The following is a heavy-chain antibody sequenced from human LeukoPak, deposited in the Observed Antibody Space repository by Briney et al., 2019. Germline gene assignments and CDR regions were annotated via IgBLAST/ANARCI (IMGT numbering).Heavy chain of an antibody. D-gene: IGHD2-15*01. Sequence: LGGSLRLSCAASGFTFSSYATHWVRQAPGKGLEWVALISYDESNKFYADSVKGRFTISRDNSKNTLYLQMNSLRAEDTAVYYCARDLIVGKVVPIFDYWGQGTLVTVSS. J-gene: IGHJ4*02. CDR2: ISYDESNK. CDR1: GFTFSSYA. V-gene: IGHV3-30-3*01. CDR3: ARDLIVGKVVPIFDY.